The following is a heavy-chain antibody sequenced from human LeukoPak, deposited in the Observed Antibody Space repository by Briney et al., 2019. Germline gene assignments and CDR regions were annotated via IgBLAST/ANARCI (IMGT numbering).Heavy chain of an antibody. J-gene: IGHJ4*02. CDR1: GSTFSSYA. Sequence: GASVKASCKASGSTFSSYAISWVRQAPGQGLEWMGRIIPILGIANYAQKLQGRVTMTTDTSTSTAYMELRSLRSDDTAVYYCARCAGWLQLARIGLDYWGQGTLVTVSS. CDR3: ARCAGWLQLARIGLDY. V-gene: IGHV1-69*04. D-gene: IGHD5-24*01. CDR2: IIPILGIA.